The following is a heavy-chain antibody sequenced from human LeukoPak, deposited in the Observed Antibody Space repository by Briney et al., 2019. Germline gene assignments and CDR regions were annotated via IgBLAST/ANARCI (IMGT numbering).Heavy chain of an antibody. CDR2: ISAYNGNT. D-gene: IGHD3-10*01. CDR3: ARACRGMVRGVIITYYYYYYYMDV. CDR1: GYTFTSYG. Sequence: ASVKVSCKASGYTFTSYGISWVRQAPGQGLEWMGWISAYNGNTNYAQKLQGRVTMTTDTSTSTAYMELRSLRSDDTAVYYCARACRGMVRGVIITYYYYYYYMDVWGKGTTVTVSS. V-gene: IGHV1-18*01. J-gene: IGHJ6*03.